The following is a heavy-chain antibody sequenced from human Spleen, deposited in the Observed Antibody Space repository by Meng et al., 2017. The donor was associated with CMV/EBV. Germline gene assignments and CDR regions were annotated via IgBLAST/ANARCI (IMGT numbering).Heavy chain of an antibody. CDR3: ARVALGTSEAFDI. Sequence: LSCTVSGDSIRSYHWSWIRQPPGKGLEWIGYAFHSGTTNKNPSLQSRVMISVDTSKNHFSLRLRSVAAADTAVYYCARVALGTSEAFDIWGQGTMVTVSS. V-gene: IGHV4-59*01. J-gene: IGHJ3*02. CDR2: AFHSGTT. CDR1: GDSIRSYH. D-gene: IGHD1-14*01.